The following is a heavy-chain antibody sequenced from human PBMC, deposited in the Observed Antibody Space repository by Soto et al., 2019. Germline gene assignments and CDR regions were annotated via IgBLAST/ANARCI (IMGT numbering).Heavy chain of an antibody. CDR1: GFTFSGSA. CDR3: ATRLTPPYGMDV. J-gene: IGHJ6*02. Sequence: EVQLVESGGGLVQPGGSLKLSCAASGFTFSGSAMHWVRQASGKGLEWVGRIRNKANSHATAYAASVKGRLTISRDDSKNTAYLQMNSLKTEDTAVYYCATRLTPPYGMDVWGQGTTVTVSS. D-gene: IGHD3-16*01. CDR2: IRNKANSHAT. V-gene: IGHV3-73*02.